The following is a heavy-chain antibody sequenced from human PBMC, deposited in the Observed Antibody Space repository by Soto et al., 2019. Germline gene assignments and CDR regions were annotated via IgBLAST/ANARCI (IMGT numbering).Heavy chain of an antibody. Sequence: GGSLRLSCAASGFTFSSYSMNWVRQAPGKGLEWVSSISSSSSYIYYADSVKGRFTISRDNAKNSLYLQMNSLRAEDTAVYYCARDSCSGGSCHDAFDIWGQGTMVTVS. D-gene: IGHD2-15*01. CDR2: ISSSSSYI. J-gene: IGHJ3*02. CDR3: ARDSCSGGSCHDAFDI. CDR1: GFTFSSYS. V-gene: IGHV3-21*01.